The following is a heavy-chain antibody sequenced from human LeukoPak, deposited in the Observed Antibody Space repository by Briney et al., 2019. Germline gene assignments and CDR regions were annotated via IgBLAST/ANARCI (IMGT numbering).Heavy chain of an antibody. CDR1: GYTFTGYY. CDR2: INPNSGGT. Sequence: GASVKVSCKASGYTFTGYYMHWVRQAPGQGLEWMGWINPNSGGTNYAQKFQGRVTMTRDTSISTAYMELSRLRSDDTAVYYCARSSSGWPHGVGLLGFDYWGQGTLVTVSS. CDR3: ARSSSGWPHGVGLLGFDY. V-gene: IGHV1-2*02. D-gene: IGHD6-19*01. J-gene: IGHJ4*02.